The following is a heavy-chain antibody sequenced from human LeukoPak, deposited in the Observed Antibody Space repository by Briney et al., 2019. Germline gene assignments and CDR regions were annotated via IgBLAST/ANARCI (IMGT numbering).Heavy chain of an antibody. CDR2: INHGGGT. CDR3: ARGEDGTGDYRPTYFDS. Sequence: PSETLSLTCAVYGGSFSDYFWNWIRQPPGKGLEWIGEINHGGGTRYNPSLKSRATISVDTSKKQFSLNLTSVTAADTAVYYCARGEDGTGDYRPTYFDSWGQGTLVTVSS. CDR1: GGSFSDYF. J-gene: IGHJ4*02. D-gene: IGHD4-17*01. V-gene: IGHV4-34*01.